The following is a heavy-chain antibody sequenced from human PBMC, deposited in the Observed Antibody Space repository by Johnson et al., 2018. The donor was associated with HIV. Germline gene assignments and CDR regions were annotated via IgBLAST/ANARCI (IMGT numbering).Heavy chain of an antibody. CDR2: VNSDGSSL. Sequence: VQLVESGGGLVQPGGSLRLSCAASGFTFSNYWMHWVRQAPGKGLVWVSRVNSDGSSLSYADSVKGRFTISRDNAKNTLYLQMNSLRAEDTAAYYCARELSHDGFDIWGQGTMVTVSS. CDR3: ARELSHDGFDI. D-gene: IGHD3-3*02. V-gene: IGHV3-74*01. CDR1: GFTFSNYW. J-gene: IGHJ3*02.